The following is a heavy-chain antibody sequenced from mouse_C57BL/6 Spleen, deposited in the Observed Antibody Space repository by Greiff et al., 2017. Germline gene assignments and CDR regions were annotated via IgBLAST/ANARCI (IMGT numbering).Heavy chain of an antibody. J-gene: IGHJ4*01. CDR3: AYDGRCCYAMDY. V-gene: IGHV2-5*01. CDR1: GFSLTSYG. Sequence: VQLQQSGPGLVQPSQSLSITCTVSGFSLTSYGVHWVRQSPGKGLEWLGVIWRGGSTDYNAAFMSRLSITKDNSKSQVFFTMNSLQADATAIYYYAYDGRCCYAMDYWGQGTSVTVSS. D-gene: IGHD1-1*01. CDR2: IWRGGST.